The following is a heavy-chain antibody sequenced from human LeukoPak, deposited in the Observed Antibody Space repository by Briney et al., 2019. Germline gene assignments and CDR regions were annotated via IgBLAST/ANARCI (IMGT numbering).Heavy chain of an antibody. CDR3: ARGSSDWFDYFDY. J-gene: IGHJ4*02. CDR2: IKRDGSAK. CDR1: GFTFITYN. D-gene: IGHD6-19*01. V-gene: IGHV3-7*01. Sequence: GGSLRLSCAASGFTFITYNMNWVRQAPGKGLEWVANIKRDGSAKYYVDSVKGRFTISRDNAKNSLYLQMNSLRAEDTAVYYCARGSSDWFDYFDYWGQGTLVTVSS.